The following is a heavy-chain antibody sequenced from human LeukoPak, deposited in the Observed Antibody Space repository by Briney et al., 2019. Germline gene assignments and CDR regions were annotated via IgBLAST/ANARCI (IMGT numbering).Heavy chain of an antibody. V-gene: IGHV4-38-2*02. CDR3: ARGHYFDSSESAFDI. CDR2: IYNRGST. J-gene: IGHJ3*02. D-gene: IGHD3-22*01. CDR1: GFSISSGYY. Sequence: SETLSLTCNVSGFSISSGYYWGWIRQPPGKGLEWIGSIYNRGSTFYTPSLESRVSISVDTSKNQFSLRLNSVTAADTAVYYCARGHYFDSSESAFDIWGQGTMVTVS.